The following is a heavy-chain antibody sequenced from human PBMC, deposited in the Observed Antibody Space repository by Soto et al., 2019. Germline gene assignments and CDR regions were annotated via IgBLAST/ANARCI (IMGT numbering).Heavy chain of an antibody. CDR3: ARTTIIAAARYFDS. Sequence: SETLSLTCTVSDDSIRSYYWSWIRQSPGKQLDWIGHIYYTGTTYYSPSLKSRVTMSIDTSQNQFSLRLSSITAADTAIYYCARTTIIAAARYFDSWGPGTLVTVSS. CDR2: IYYTGTT. CDR1: DDSIRSYY. V-gene: IGHV4-59*01. D-gene: IGHD2-15*01. J-gene: IGHJ4*02.